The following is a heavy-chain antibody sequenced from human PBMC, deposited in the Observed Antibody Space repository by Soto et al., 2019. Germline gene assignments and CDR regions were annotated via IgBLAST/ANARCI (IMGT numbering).Heavy chain of an antibody. V-gene: IGHV4-39*01. Sequence: PSETLSLTCTVSGVSISSSSYYWGWIRQPPGKGLEWIGSIYYSGSNYYNPSLKNRVTISVDTSKNQFSLKLSSVTAADTAVYYCARHYRRWFGENNWFDPWGQGTLVTVSS. J-gene: IGHJ5*02. CDR3: ARHYRRWFGENNWFDP. D-gene: IGHD3-10*01. CDR1: GVSISSSSYY. CDR2: IYYSGSN.